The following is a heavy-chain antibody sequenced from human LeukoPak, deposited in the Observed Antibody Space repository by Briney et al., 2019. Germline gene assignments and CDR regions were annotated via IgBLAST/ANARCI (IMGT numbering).Heavy chain of an antibody. CDR1: GGSISSGSYY. J-gene: IGHJ5*02. V-gene: IGHV4-61*02. D-gene: IGHD5-12*01. CDR3: ARGGELYSGYDPRNYNWFDP. Sequence: SQTLSLTCTVSGGSISSGSYYWSWIRQPAGKGLEWIGRIYTSGSTNYNPSLKSRVTISVDTSKNQFSLKLSSVTAADTAVYYCARGGELYSGYDPRNYNWFDPWGQGTLVTVSS. CDR2: IYTSGST.